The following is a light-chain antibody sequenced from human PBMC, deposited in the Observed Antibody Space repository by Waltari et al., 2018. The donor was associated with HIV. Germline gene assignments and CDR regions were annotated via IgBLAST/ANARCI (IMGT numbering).Light chain of an antibody. V-gene: IGLV2-11*01. Sequence: QSALTQPRSVSGSPGQSVTISCTGTSSAVGGYNYVSSYQQHPGKAPKLMIYDVSKRPSGVPDRFSGSKSGNTASLTISGLQAEDEADYYCCSYAGSYTFYVFGTGTKVTVL. CDR1: SSAVGGYNY. CDR3: CSYAGSYTFYV. CDR2: DVS. J-gene: IGLJ1*01.